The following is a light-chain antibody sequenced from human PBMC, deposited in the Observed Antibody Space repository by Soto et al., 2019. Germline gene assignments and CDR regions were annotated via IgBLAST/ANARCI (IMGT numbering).Light chain of an antibody. CDR1: QIINNY. J-gene: IGKJ4*01. V-gene: IGKV3-11*01. Sequence: EVVLTQSPVTLSLSPGERATLSCRASQIINNYLAWYQQKPGQPPRLLIYDAFNRATGIPARFSGSGSGTDFILTSSSLEPEDFGVYYCQQRNNWVTFGGGTKVEIK. CDR2: DAF. CDR3: QQRNNWVT.